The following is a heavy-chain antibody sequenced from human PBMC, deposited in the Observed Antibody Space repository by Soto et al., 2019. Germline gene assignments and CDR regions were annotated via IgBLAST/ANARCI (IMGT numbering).Heavy chain of an antibody. CDR2: IYYSGST. J-gene: IGHJ4*02. V-gene: IGHV4-39*01. D-gene: IGHD3-22*01. CDR1: GGSISSSSYY. Sequence: QLQLQESGPGLVKPSETLSLTCTVSGGSISSSSYYWGWIRQPPGKGLEWIGSIYYSGSTYYNPSLKSRVTISVDTSKNQFSLKLSSVTAADTAVYYCAQTVYYDSSGYSRMVDYWGQGTLVTVSS. CDR3: AQTVYYDSSGYSRMVDY.